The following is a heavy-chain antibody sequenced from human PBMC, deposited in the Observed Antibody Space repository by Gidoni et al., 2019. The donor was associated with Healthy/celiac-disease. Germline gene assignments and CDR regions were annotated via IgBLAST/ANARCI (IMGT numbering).Heavy chain of an antibody. CDR1: GGSFSGYY. V-gene: IGHV4-34*01. J-gene: IGHJ6*03. CDR2: INHSGST. CDR3: ARGRPPKLVDYYYYMDV. D-gene: IGHD6-13*01. Sequence: QVQLQQWGAGLLKPSETLSLTCAVYGGSFSGYYWSWIRQPPGKGLEWIGEINHSGSTNYNPSLKSRVTISVDTSKNQFSLKLSSVTAADTAVYYCARGRPPKLVDYYYYMDVWGKGTTVTVSS.